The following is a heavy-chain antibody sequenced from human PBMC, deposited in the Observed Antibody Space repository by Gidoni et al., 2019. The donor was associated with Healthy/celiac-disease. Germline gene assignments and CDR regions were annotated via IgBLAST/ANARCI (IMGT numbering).Heavy chain of an antibody. CDR2: IGTAGDT. D-gene: IGHD3-16*01. CDR3: ARSGGGSTDFDY. V-gene: IGHV3-13*01. CDR1: GFTFSSYD. J-gene: IGHJ4*02. Sequence: EVQLVESGGGLVQPGGSLRLSCAASGFTFSSYDMHWVRQATGKGLEWVSAIGTAGDTYYPGSVKGRFTISRENAKNSLYLQMNSLRAGDTAVYYCARSGGGSTDFDYWGQGTLVTVSS.